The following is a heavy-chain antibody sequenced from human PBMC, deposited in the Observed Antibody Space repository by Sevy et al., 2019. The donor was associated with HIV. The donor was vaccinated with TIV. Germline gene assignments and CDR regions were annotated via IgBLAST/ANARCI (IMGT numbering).Heavy chain of an antibody. V-gene: IGHV4-39*01. CDR3: ARRVAAAGQGNECFQH. J-gene: IGHJ1*01. D-gene: IGHD6-13*01. CDR1: GGSITNKKYY. CDR2: ISYGGST. Sequence: SETLSLTCTVSGGSITNKKYYWAWIRQPPGKGLEWIGSISYGGSTYYNPSLQSRVTLSVDTCKNQFSLNLSSVTAADTAKYYCARRVAAAGQGNECFQHWGRGTLVTVSS.